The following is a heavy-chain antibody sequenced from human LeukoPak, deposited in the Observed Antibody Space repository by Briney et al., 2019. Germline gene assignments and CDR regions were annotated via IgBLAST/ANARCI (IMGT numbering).Heavy chain of an antibody. J-gene: IGHJ4*02. Sequence: PSETLSLTCTVSGGSISSGGYYWSWIRQHPGKGLEWIGYIYYSGSTYYNPSLKSRVTISVDTSKNQFSLKLSSVTAADTAVYYCARVVENIGHYDSSGYLFDYWGQGTLVTVSS. V-gene: IGHV4-31*03. D-gene: IGHD3-22*01. CDR3: ARVVENIGHYDSSGYLFDY. CDR2: IYYSGST. CDR1: GGSISSGGYY.